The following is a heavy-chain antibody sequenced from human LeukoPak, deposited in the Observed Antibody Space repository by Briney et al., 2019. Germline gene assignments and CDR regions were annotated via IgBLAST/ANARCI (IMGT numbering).Heavy chain of an antibody. D-gene: IGHD1-14*01. Sequence: SETLSLTCTVSGYSISSGYYWGWIRQPPGKGLEWIGSIYHSGSTYYNPSLKSRVTISVDTSKNQFSLKLSSVTAADTAVYYCARLTPEPVDYWGQGTLVTVSS. V-gene: IGHV4-38-2*02. CDR2: IYHSGST. CDR3: ARLTPEPVDY. CDR1: GYSISSGYY. J-gene: IGHJ4*02.